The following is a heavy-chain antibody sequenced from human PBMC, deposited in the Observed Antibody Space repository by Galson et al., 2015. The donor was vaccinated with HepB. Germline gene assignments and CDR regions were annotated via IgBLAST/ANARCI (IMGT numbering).Heavy chain of an antibody. CDR2: THYRSKWYN. D-gene: IGHD3-3*01. Sequence: CAISGDSVSSNSAAWNWIRQSPSRGLEWLGRTHYRSKWYNDYAVSVKSRITINPDASKNQFSLQLNSVTPEDTAVYYCAGANFGVVWLPNNWFDPWGQGTLVTVSS. CDR1: GDSVSSNSAA. CDR3: AGANFGVVWLPNNWFDP. V-gene: IGHV6-1*01. J-gene: IGHJ5*02.